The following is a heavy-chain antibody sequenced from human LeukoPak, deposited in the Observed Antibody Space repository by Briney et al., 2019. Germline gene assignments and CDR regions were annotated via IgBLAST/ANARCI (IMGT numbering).Heavy chain of an antibody. Sequence: PGGSLRLSCAASGFTFSSYGMHWVRPAPGKGLEWVALISFDGVKTDYADSVKGRFTISRDNSKNTLYLQMNSLRAEDTAVYYCARDKADCSGGSCYAHIDYWGQGTLVTVSS. V-gene: IGHV3-30*03. J-gene: IGHJ4*02. CDR3: ARDKADCSGGSCYAHIDY. CDR1: GFTFSSYG. CDR2: ISFDGVKT. D-gene: IGHD2-15*01.